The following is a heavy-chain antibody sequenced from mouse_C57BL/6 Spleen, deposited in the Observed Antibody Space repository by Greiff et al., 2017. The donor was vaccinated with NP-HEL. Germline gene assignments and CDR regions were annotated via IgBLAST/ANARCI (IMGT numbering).Heavy chain of an antibody. CDR3: ARSLLPYWYFDV. J-gene: IGHJ1*03. Sequence: VKLQQPGAELVKPGASVKLSCKASGYTFTSYWMHWVKQRPGQGLEWIGMIHPNSGSTNYNEKFKSKATLTVDKSSSTAYMQLSSLTSEDSAVYYCARSLLPYWYFDVWGTGTTVTVSS. CDR1: GYTFTSYW. D-gene: IGHD2-3*01. V-gene: IGHV1-64*01. CDR2: IHPNSGST.